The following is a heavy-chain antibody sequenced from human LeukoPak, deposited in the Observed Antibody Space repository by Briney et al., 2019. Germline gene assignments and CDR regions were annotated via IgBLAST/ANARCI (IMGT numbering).Heavy chain of an antibody. J-gene: IGHJ4*02. V-gene: IGHV4-38-2*02. D-gene: IGHD6-6*01. Sequence: SETLSLTCTVSGYSISSGYYWGWIRQPPGKGLEWIGSIYHSGSTYYNPSLKSRVTISVDTSKNQFSLKLSSVTAADTAVYYCARDSIRARTSGYWGQGTLVTVSS. CDR3: ARDSIRARTSGY. CDR2: IYHSGST. CDR1: GYSISSGYY.